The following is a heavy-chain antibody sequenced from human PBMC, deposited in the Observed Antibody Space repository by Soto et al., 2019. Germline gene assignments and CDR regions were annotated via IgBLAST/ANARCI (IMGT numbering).Heavy chain of an antibody. V-gene: IGHV3-23*01. Sequence: PGGSLRLSCAASGFTFSSYAMSWVRQAPGKGLEWVSAISGSGGSTYYADSVKGRFTISRDNSKNTLYLQMNSLRAEDTAVYYCAKDLIGGGTYYYDSICYFDYWGQGTLGTVSS. D-gene: IGHD3-22*01. CDR1: GFTFSSYA. J-gene: IGHJ4*02. CDR3: AKDLIGGGTYYYDSICYFDY. CDR2: ISGSGGST.